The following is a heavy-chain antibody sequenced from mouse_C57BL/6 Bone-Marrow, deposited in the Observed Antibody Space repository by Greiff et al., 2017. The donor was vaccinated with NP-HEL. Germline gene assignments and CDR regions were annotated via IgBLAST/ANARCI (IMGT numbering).Heavy chain of an antibody. Sequence: VKLQQSGAELARPGASVKLSCKASGYTFTSYGISWVKQRTGQGLEWIGEIYPRSGNTYYNEKFKGKATLTADKSSSTAYMELRSLTSEDSAVYFCARSGSSYCWYFDVWGTGTTVTVSS. CDR1: GYTFTSYG. D-gene: IGHD1-1*01. J-gene: IGHJ1*03. CDR3: ARSGSSYCWYFDV. CDR2: IYPRSGNT. V-gene: IGHV1-81*01.